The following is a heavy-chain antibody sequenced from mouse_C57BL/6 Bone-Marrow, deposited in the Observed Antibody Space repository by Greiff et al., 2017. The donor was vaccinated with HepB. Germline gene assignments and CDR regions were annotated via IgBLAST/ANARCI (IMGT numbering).Heavy chain of an antibody. V-gene: IGHV5-12*01. Sequence: EVMLVESGGGLVQPGGSMKLSCAASGFTFSDYYMYWVRQTPEKRLEWVAYISNGGGSTYYTDTVKGRLTISRDNAKNTLYLQMSRLKSEDTAMYYCARHRGYYGPHYYAMDYWGQGTSVTVSS. J-gene: IGHJ4*01. CDR1: GFTFSDYY. CDR3: ARHRGYYGPHYYAMDY. D-gene: IGHD1-1*02. CDR2: ISNGGGST.